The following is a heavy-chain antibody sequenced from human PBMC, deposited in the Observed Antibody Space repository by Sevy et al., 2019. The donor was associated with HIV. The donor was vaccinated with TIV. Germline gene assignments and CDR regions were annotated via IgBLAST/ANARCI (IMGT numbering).Heavy chain of an antibody. CDR2: ISSSSSYI. CDR1: GFTFSSYS. J-gene: IGHJ6*02. Sequence: GGSLRLSCAASGFTFSSYSMNWVRQAPGKGLEWVSSISSSSSYIYYADSVKGRFTISRDNAKNSLYLQMNSLRAEDTAVYYCARDHSGGPEYNYYYGMDVWGQGTTVTVSS. CDR3: ARDHSGGPEYNYYYGMDV. V-gene: IGHV3-21*01. D-gene: IGHD2-15*01.